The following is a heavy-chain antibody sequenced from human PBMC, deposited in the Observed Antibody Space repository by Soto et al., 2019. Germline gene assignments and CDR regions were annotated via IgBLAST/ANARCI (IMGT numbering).Heavy chain of an antibody. CDR2: INAGNGNT. Sequence: QVQLVQSGAEVKKPGASVKVSCKASGYTFSSYGLDWVRQAPGQRLEWMGGINAGNGNTKYSQKFQGRVTITRDTSATTAYMELSRLRYEDPAVYYCVRGALRYCTSTNCSTDGLDPWGQGNVV. D-gene: IGHD2-2*01. V-gene: IGHV1-3*01. CDR3: VRGALRYCTSTNCSTDGLDP. J-gene: IGHJ5*02. CDR1: GYTFSSYG.